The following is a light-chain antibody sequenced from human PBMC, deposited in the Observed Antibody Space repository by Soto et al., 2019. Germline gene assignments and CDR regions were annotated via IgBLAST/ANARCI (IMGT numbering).Light chain of an antibody. CDR3: QKYHSDPRT. Sequence: IQMTQSPSSLSASVGDRVPITCRASQGISTFLDCYQQQPGKVPMLLIYGSSTLQVGVPSRFSGSGSGTDFTLTISSLQPEDVATYYCQKYHSDPRTFGQGTKVDIK. CDR1: QGISTF. CDR2: GSS. V-gene: IGKV1-27*01. J-gene: IGKJ1*01.